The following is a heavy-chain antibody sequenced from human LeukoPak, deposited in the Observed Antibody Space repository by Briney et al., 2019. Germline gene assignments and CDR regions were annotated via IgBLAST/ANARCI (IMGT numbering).Heavy chain of an antibody. V-gene: IGHV4-61*02. CDR3: ARDRDTYGMDV. J-gene: IGHJ6*02. CDR2: IYTSGNT. D-gene: IGHD5-18*01. CDR1: GGSISSGSYY. Sequence: SETLSLTCSVSGGSISSGSYYWSWIWQPAGKGLEWIGRIYTSGNTNYNPSLKSRVTISVDTSKNQFSLKLSSVTAADTAVYYCARDRDTYGMDVWGQGTTVTVSS.